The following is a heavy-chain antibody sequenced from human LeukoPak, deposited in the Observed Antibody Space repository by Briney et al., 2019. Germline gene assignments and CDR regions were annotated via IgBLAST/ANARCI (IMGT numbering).Heavy chain of an antibody. CDR3: TILFAWYFDY. D-gene: IGHD2-21*01. J-gene: IGHJ4*01. CDR1: GFTFSTYA. V-gene: IGHV3-15*01. CDR2: IRPETDGGTT. Sequence: GGSLRLSCAASGFTFSTYAVTWVRQAPGKGLEWVGRIRPETDGGTTDYAAPVKGRFTISRDHSKNTLYLQMDSLKTEDTAVYYCTILFAWYFDYWAHGTLVTVSS.